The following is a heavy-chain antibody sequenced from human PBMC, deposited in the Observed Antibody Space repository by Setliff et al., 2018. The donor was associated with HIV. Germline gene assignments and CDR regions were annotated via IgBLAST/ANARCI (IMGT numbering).Heavy chain of an antibody. D-gene: IGHD6-13*01. CDR1: GDSISSGDYY. CDR3: ARDGYSSSWYVISGSFDY. V-gene: IGHV4-31*02. Sequence: SETLSLTCAVSGDSISSGDYYWSWICQPPGKGLEWIGYIYYSGSTYYNPSLKSHSTMSLDTSKNQFSLKLSSVTAADTAVYYCARDGYSSSWYVISGSFDYWGQGILVTVSS. J-gene: IGHJ4*02. CDR2: IYYSGST.